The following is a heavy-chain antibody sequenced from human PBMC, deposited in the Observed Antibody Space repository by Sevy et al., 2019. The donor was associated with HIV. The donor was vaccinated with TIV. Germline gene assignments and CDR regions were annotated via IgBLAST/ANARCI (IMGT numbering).Heavy chain of an antibody. V-gene: IGHV3-11*01. CDR2: ISSSGSTI. CDR3: ARCWKNLGESYYYYGIDV. D-gene: IGHD1-1*01. CDR1: GFTFSDYY. J-gene: IGHJ6*02. Sequence: GGSLRLSCAASGFTFSDYYMSWIRQAPGKGLEWVSYISSSGSTIYYADSVKGRFTISRDNAKNSLYLQMNSLRAEDTAVYYCARCWKNLGESYYYYGIDVWGQGTTVTVSS.